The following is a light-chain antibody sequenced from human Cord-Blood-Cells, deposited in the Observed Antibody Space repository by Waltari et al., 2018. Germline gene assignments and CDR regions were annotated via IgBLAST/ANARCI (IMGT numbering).Light chain of an antibody. CDR2: GNS. CDR1: SSNIGAGYD. J-gene: IGLJ3*02. Sequence: QSVLTQPPSVSGAPGQRVTISCTGSSSNIGAGYDVHWYQQLPGTAPKLLSYGNSHRPSGVPDRFSGSKSGTSASLAITGLQAEDEADYYSQSYDSSLMGVFGGGTKLTVL. CDR3: QSYDSSLMGV. V-gene: IGLV1-40*01.